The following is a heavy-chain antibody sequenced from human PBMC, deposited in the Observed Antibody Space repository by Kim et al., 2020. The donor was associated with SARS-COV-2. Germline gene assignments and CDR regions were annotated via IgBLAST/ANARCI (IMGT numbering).Heavy chain of an antibody. J-gene: IGHJ4*01. CDR2: ISHTRRTI. CDR1: GFSFSDYY. CDR3: AGRIWDYTGYPLFDL. V-gene: IGHV3-11*04. D-gene: IGHD3-9*01. Sequence: GGSLRLSCAASGFSFSDYYINWIRQTPGKGLEWLSYISHTRRTIYYADSVRGRFTISRDNARNSAFLHMNSLRIEDTAIYYCAGRIWDYTGYPLFDLWG.